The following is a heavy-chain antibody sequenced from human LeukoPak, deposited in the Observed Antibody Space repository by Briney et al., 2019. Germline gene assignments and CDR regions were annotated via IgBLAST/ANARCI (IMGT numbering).Heavy chain of an antibody. Sequence: PGGSLRLSCAASGFTFNTYWMHWVRQAPGKGLVWVSRIDNAGTTTRYADSVKGRFTISRDNAKNTLNLQMSSLRAEDTAVYYCAGTYYADYGTTYSLDYWGQGTLVTVSS. CDR1: GFTFNTYW. V-gene: IGHV3-74*01. CDR3: AGTYYADYGTTYSLDY. D-gene: IGHD4-17*01. CDR2: IDNAGTTT. J-gene: IGHJ4*02.